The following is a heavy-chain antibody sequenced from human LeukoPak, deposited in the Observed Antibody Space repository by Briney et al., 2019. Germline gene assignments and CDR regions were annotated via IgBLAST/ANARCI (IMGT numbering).Heavy chain of an antibody. V-gene: IGHV3-21*01. CDR3: AKGYSSAWYDFDY. CDR2: ITSDGRYI. CDR1: GFTFTNYN. Sequence: GGSLRLSCAASGFTFTNYNMNWVRQAPGKGLEWVSSITSDGRYIYYGDSVKGRFTISRDSSKNTLYLQMSSLRTEDTAVYYCAKGYSSAWYDFDYWGQGTLVTVSS. D-gene: IGHD6-19*01. J-gene: IGHJ4*02.